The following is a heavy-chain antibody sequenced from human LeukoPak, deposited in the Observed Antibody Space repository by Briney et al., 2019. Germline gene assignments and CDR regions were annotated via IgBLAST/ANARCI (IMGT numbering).Heavy chain of an antibody. V-gene: IGHV4-61*02. CDR2: IYTSGST. CDR1: GGSISSGSYY. Sequence: SETLSLTCTVSGGSISSGSYYWSWLRQPAGKGLEWIGRIYTSGSTNYNPSLKSRVTISVDTSKNQFSLKLSSVTAADTAVYYCARDSSRRFAMNAFDVWGQGTLVTVSS. J-gene: IGHJ3*01. CDR3: ARDSSRRFAMNAFDV. D-gene: IGHD2-2*01.